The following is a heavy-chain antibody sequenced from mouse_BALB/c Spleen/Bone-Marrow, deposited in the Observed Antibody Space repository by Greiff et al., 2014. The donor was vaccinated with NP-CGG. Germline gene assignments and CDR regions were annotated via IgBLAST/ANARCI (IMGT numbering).Heavy chain of an antibody. V-gene: IGHV5-9-4*01. Sequence: EVKLVESGGGLVKPGGSLKLSCAASGFTFSSYAMSWVRQSPEKRLEWAAEISSGGSYTYYPDTVTGRFTISRDNAKNTLYLEMSSLRSEDTAMYYCARDHYGYYTMDYWGQGTSVTVSS. CDR2: ISSGGSYT. CDR3: ARDHYGYYTMDY. CDR1: GFTFSSYA. J-gene: IGHJ4*01. D-gene: IGHD1-2*01.